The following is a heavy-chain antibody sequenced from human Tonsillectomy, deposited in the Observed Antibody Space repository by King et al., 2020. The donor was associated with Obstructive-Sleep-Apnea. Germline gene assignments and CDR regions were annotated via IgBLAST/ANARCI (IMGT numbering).Heavy chain of an antibody. CDR1: GVSFSCSA. CDR2: IRSNPNSYAT. V-gene: IGHV3-73*01. Sequence: QLVQSGGGLVQPGGSLKLSCAASGVSFSCSAIHWFRQASGKGLVWVGRIRSNPNSYATVYAASVKGRFTISREESKNTAYLQMNSLKTEDTAVYYCTRRSEAAASGMDVWGQGTTVTVSS. J-gene: IGHJ6*02. D-gene: IGHD6-13*01. CDR3: TRRSEAAASGMDV.